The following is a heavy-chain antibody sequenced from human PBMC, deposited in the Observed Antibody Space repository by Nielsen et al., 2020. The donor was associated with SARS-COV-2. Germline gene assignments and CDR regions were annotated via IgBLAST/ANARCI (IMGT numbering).Heavy chain of an antibody. CDR3: ARESGSYRFDY. Sequence: ASVKVSCKASGYTFTSYAMHWVRQAPGQRLEWMGWINAGNGNTKYSQKFQGRVTITRDTSASTAYMELSSLRSEDTVVYYCARESGSYRFDYWGQGTLVTVSS. D-gene: IGHD1-26*01. CDR2: INAGNGNT. V-gene: IGHV1-3*01. CDR1: GYTFTSYA. J-gene: IGHJ4*02.